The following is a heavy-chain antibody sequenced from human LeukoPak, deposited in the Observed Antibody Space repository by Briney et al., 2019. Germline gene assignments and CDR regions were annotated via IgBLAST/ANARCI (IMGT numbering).Heavy chain of an antibody. CDR1: GYTFTSYY. J-gene: IGHJ5*02. Sequence: ASVKVSCKASGYTFTSYYMHWVRQAPGQGLEWMGIINPSGGSTSYAQKFQGRVTMTRDMSTSTVYMELSSLRSEDTAVYYCARGRRRGSGLGYGLPTQGNWFDPWGQGTLVTVSS. V-gene: IGHV1-46*01. CDR3: ARGRRRGSGLGYGLPTQGNWFDP. CDR2: INPSGGST. D-gene: IGHD3-10*01.